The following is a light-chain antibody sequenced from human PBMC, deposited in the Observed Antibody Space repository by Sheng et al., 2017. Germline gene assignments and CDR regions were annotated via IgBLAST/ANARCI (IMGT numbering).Light chain of an antibody. CDR2: GAS. V-gene: IGKV3-20*01. Sequence: EIVMTQSPATLSVSPGERATLSCRASQSVGNKLAWYQQKPGQAPRLLIYGASSRATGIPDRFSGSGSGTDFTLTISRLDPEDFAVYYCQYYGSSPVTFGGGTRVEV. CDR1: QSVGNK. J-gene: IGKJ4*01. CDR3: QYYGSSPVT.